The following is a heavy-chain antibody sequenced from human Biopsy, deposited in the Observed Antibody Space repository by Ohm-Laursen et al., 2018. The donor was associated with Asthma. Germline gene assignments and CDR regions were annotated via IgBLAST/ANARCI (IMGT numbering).Heavy chain of an antibody. D-gene: IGHD6-25*01. CDR1: GFSFSDYY. CDR2: IGSSGSTT. Sequence: LSLTCAASGFSFSDYYMTWMRQAPGKGLEWVSSIGSSGSTTYPAESVKGRFTISRDNAQKSLFLQMGSLRAEDTAIYYCARVFESSEWGQFYHFGLDVWGQGTTVAVSS. CDR3: ARVFESSEWGQFYHFGLDV. J-gene: IGHJ6*02. V-gene: IGHV3-11*01.